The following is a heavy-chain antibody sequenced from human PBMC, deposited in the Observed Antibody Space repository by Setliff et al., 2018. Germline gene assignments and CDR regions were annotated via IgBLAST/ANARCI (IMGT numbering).Heavy chain of an antibody. J-gene: IGHJ4*02. CDR1: GGSVNSRY. Sequence: SETLSLTCTVSGGSVNSRYWSWIRQSPGEGLEWIGSAYYSGSTYYNASLKGRLTISVDTAQNQFSLRLTSVTAADTAVYYCARTGTYRYFDYWGQGALVTVSS. V-gene: IGHV4-59*05. D-gene: IGHD1-1*01. CDR2: AYYSGST. CDR3: ARTGTYRYFDY.